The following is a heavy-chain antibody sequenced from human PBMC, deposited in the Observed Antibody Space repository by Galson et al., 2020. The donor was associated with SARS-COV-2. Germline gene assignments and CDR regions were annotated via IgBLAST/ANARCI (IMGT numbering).Heavy chain of an antibody. J-gene: IGHJ4*02. CDR2: ISSSGSTI. D-gene: IGHD3-22*01. Sequence: GGSLRLSCAASGFTFSSYEMNWVRQAPGKGLEWVSYISSSGSTIYYADSVKGRFTISRDNAKNSLYLQMNSLRAEDTAVYYCAILWAPTTDYYDSSGYPTLDYWGQGTLVTVSS. V-gene: IGHV3-48*03. CDR3: AILWAPTTDYYDSSGYPTLDY. CDR1: GFTFSSYE.